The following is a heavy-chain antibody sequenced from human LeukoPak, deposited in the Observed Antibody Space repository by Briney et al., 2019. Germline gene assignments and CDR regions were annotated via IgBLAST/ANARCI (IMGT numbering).Heavy chain of an antibody. CDR1: GYSMKSGYY. D-gene: IGHD2-15*01. CDR3: ARAVVVRNRRYYYYYYMDV. CDR2: MFHSGST. J-gene: IGHJ6*03. Sequence: SETLSLTCTVSGYSMKSGYYWGWIRQSPGKGLEWMGSMFHSGSTYDNASLKSRVTISVDTSKNQFSLKLSSVTAADTAVYYCARAVVVRNRRYYYYYYMDVWGKGTTVIVSS. V-gene: IGHV4-38-2*02.